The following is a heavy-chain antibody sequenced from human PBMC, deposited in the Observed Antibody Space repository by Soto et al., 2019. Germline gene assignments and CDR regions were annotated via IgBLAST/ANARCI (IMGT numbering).Heavy chain of an antibody. V-gene: IGHV1-18*01. CDR3: ARGGAYSGYAFAFDI. Sequence: QVQLVQSGAEVKKPGASVKVSCKASGYTFTSHGISLVRQAPGQGLEWMGWISAYDGNTNYAQKLQSRVTMTPDTSTSTAYMEVRSLRSDDTAVSYCARGGAYSGYAFAFDIWCQGTMVTVSS. J-gene: IGHJ3*02. CDR1: GYTFTSHG. D-gene: IGHD5-12*01. CDR2: ISAYDGNT.